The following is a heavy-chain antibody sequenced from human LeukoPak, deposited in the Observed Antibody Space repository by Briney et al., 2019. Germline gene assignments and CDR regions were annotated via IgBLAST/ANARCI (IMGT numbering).Heavy chain of an antibody. D-gene: IGHD3-9*01. CDR2: ISYDGSNK. J-gene: IGHJ4*02. CDR3: AKDWPAYGILTGPIDY. V-gene: IGHV3-30*18. CDR1: GFTFSSYG. Sequence: QAGGSLRLSCAASGFTFSSYGMHWVRQAPGKGLEWVAVISYDGSNKYYADSVKGRFTISRDNSKNTLYLQMNSLRAEDTAVYYCAKDWPAYGILTGPIDYWGQGTLVTVSS.